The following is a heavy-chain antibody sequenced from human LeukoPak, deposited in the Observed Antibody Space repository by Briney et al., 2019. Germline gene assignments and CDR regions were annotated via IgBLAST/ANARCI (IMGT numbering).Heavy chain of an antibody. CDR1: GYSISSGYY. J-gene: IGHJ4*02. Sequence: ASETLSLTCAVSGYSISSGYYWGWIRQPPGQGLEWIGSIYHSGSTYYNPSLKSRVTISVDTSKNQFSLKLSSVTAADTAVYYCARHQAFIVVVPSAPFDYWGQGTLVTVSS. V-gene: IGHV4-38-2*01. CDR2: IYHSGST. CDR3: ARHQAFIVVVPSAPFDY. D-gene: IGHD2-2*01.